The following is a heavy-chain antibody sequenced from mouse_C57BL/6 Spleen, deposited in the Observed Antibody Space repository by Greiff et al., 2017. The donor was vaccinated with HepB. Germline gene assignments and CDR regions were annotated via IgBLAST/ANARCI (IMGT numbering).Heavy chain of an antibody. V-gene: IGHV2-9-1*01. CDR1: GFSLTSYA. CDR2: IWTGGGT. Sequence: VQRVESGPGLVAPSQSLSITCTVSGFSLTSYAISWVRQPPGKGLEWLGVIWTGGGTNYNSAPKSRLSISKDNSKSQVFLKMNSLQTDDTARYYCASPYYYGSSSFAYWGQGTLVTVSA. CDR3: ASPYYYGSSSFAY. D-gene: IGHD1-1*01. J-gene: IGHJ3*01.